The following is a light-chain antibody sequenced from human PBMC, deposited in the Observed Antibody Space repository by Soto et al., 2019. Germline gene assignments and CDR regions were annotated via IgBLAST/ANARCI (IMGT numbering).Light chain of an antibody. CDR3: YEYNSYPVA. CDR2: DAS. CDR1: QSISSW. Sequence: DIQMTQSPSTLSASVGDRVTITCRASQSISSWLAWYQQKPGKAPKLLIYDASSLESGVPSRFSGSGSGTEFALTFSSLQPDDFATYYCYEYNSYPVAFGQGTKLEIK. J-gene: IGKJ2*01. V-gene: IGKV1-5*01.